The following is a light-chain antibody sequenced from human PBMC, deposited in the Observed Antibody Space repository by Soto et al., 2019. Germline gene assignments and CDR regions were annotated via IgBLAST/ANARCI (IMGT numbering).Light chain of an antibody. CDR1: SSDVGGYNH. J-gene: IGLJ2*01. CDR3: SSYTTSTTRII. Sequence: QSALTQPASVSGSPGQSITISCTGSSSDVGGYNHVSWYQQHPGKAPKLMIYEVSNRPSGVSNRFSGSKSGNTASLTISGLQAEDEADYYCSSYTTSTTRIIFGGGTKLT. V-gene: IGLV2-14*01. CDR2: EVS.